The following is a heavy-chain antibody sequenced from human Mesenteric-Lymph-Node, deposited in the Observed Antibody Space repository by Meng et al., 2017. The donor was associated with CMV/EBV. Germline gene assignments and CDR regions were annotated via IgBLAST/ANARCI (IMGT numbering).Heavy chain of an antibody. CDR1: GFTFSSYS. CDR2: ISSSSSYI. D-gene: IGHD1-26*01. J-gene: IGHJ4*02. CDR3: ARELGATRIDY. Sequence: GESLKISCAASGFTFSSYSMNWVRQAPGKGLECVSSISSSSSYIYYADSVKGRFTISRDNAKNSLYLQMNSLRAEDTAVYYCARELGATRIDYWGQGTLVTVSS. V-gene: IGHV3-21*01.